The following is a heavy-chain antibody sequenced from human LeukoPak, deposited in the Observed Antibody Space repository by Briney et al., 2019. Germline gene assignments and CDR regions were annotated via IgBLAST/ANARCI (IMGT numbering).Heavy chain of an antibody. J-gene: IGHJ4*02. CDR2: IKQDGSEK. Sequence: GGSLRLSCAASGFTFSSYWMSWVRQAPGKGLEWVANIKQDGSEKYYVDSVKGRFTISRDNAKNSLYLQMNSLRAEDTAVYYCARHRLDCGGDCYSTGYFDYWGQGTLVTVSS. CDR3: ARHRLDCGGDCYSTGYFDY. D-gene: IGHD2-21*02. V-gene: IGHV3-7*01. CDR1: GFTFSSYW.